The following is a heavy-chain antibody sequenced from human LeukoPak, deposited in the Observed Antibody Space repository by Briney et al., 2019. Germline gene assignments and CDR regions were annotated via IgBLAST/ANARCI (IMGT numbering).Heavy chain of an antibody. D-gene: IGHD3-3*01. Sequence: PGGSLRLSCAASGFTFSSYSMNWVRQAPGKGLEWVSSISSSSSYIYYADSVKGRFTISRDNAKNSLYLQMNSLRAEDTAVYYCASAPESYYDFWSGYYPLDYWGQGTLVTVSS. CDR2: ISSSSSYI. CDR3: ASAPESYYDFWSGYYPLDY. J-gene: IGHJ4*02. V-gene: IGHV3-21*01. CDR1: GFTFSSYS.